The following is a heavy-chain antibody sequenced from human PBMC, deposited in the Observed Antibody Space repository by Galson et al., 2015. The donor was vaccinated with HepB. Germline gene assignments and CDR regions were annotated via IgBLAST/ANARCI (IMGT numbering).Heavy chain of an antibody. CDR1: GSTFSDYN. CDR2: ITSSGTTI. J-gene: IGHJ6*02. Sequence: SPRLSCAAFGSTFSDYNMNWIRQAPGKGLEWVSYITSSGTTIYYADSVKGRFTISRDDAKNSLYLQMNSLRAEDTAVYYCARERVVIPPTGMDVWGQGTTVTVSS. V-gene: IGHV3-11*01. D-gene: IGHD3-3*01. CDR3: ARERVVIPPTGMDV.